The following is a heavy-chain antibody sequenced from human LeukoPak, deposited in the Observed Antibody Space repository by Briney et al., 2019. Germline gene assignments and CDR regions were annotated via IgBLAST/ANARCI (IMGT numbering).Heavy chain of an antibody. D-gene: IGHD3-16*01. CDR3: VTGHYDSRMYFDL. Sequence: GGSLRLSCTASGCTFSTYWIHWVRQVPGKGLVWVSQIKFDGSLASYADSVKGRFTISRDNAKNTLYLQMNSLGTEDTAVYYCVTGHYDSRMYFDLWGRGTLVTVSS. CDR2: IKFDGSLA. V-gene: IGHV3-74*01. J-gene: IGHJ2*01. CDR1: GCTFSTYW.